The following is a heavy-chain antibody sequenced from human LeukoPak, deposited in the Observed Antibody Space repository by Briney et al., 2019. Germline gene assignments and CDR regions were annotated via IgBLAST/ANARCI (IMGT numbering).Heavy chain of an antibody. V-gene: IGHV4-4*07. Sequence: PSETLSLTCTVSGGPISSYYWSWIRQPAGKGLEWIGRIYTSGSTNYNPSLKSRVTMSVDTSKNQFSLKLSSVTAADTAVYYCARDMSASSSWYWDYYYYGMDVWGQGTTVTVSS. CDR1: GGPISSYY. D-gene: IGHD6-13*01. CDR3: ARDMSASSSWYWDYYYYGMDV. J-gene: IGHJ6*02. CDR2: IYTSGST.